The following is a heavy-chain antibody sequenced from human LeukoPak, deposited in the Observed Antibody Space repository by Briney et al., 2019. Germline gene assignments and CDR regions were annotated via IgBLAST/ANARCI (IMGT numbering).Heavy chain of an antibody. J-gene: IGHJ3*02. CDR3: ARQSFSTVTSATDAFDI. Sequence: ASVKVSCKASGYTFSDYYIHWVRQAPGQGLEWMGWINPNSGCPNSAQKFQGRVTMTRDTSISTAYMELSRLRSDDTAVYYCARQSFSTVTSATDAFDIWGQGTMVTVSS. CDR1: GYTFSDYY. V-gene: IGHV1-2*02. D-gene: IGHD4-17*01. CDR2: INPNSGCP.